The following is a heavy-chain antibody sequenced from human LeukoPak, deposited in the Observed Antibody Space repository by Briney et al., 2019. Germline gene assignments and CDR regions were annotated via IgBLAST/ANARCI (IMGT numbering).Heavy chain of an antibody. Sequence: GASVKVSCKASGYTFTSYYMHWVRQAPGQGLEWMGIINPSGGSTSYAQKFQGRVTMTRDTSTSTVYMELSSLRSEDTAVYYCAREPTHDGRSTICWYFDLWGRGTLVTVSS. J-gene: IGHJ2*01. CDR2: INPSGGST. D-gene: IGHD3-10*01. CDR3: AREPTHDGRSTICWYFDL. CDR1: GYTFTSYY. V-gene: IGHV1-46*01.